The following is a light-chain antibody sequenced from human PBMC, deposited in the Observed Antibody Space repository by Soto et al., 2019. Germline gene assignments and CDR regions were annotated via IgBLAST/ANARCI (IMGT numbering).Light chain of an antibody. CDR1: SSDVGGYNY. J-gene: IGLJ2*01. V-gene: IGLV2-14*01. CDR2: DVS. CDR3: SSYTSSSTL. Sequence: QSALTQPASVSGSPGQSITISCTGTSSDVGGYNYVSWYQQHPGKAPKLMIYDVSNRPSGVSNRVSVSKSGNTASLTISGLQAEDEADYYCSSYTSSSTLFGGGTQLTVL.